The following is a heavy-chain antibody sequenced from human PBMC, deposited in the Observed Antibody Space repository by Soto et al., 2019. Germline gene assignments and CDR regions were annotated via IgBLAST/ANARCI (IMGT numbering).Heavy chain of an antibody. Sequence: ASVKVSCKASGYTFTGYYMHWVRQAPGQGLEWMGWINPNSGGTNYAQKFQGWVTMTRDTSISTAYMELSRLRSDDTAVYYCARTKTVGYCSGGSCSFDYWGQGTLVTVSS. CDR3: ARTKTVGYCSGGSCSFDY. CDR2: INPNSGGT. CDR1: GYTFTGYY. J-gene: IGHJ4*02. V-gene: IGHV1-2*04. D-gene: IGHD2-15*01.